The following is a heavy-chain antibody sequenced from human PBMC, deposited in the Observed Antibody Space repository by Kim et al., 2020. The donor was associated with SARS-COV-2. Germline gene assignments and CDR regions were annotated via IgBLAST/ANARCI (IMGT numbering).Heavy chain of an antibody. J-gene: IGHJ3*02. CDR1: GGSFSGYY. CDR2: INHSGST. V-gene: IGHV4-34*01. Sequence: SETLSLTCAVYGGSFSGYYWSWIRQPPGKGLEWIGEINHSGSTNYNPSLKSRVTISVDTSKNQFSLKLSSVTAADTAVYYCARERATVTTLADAFDIWG. D-gene: IGHD4-17*01. CDR3: ARERATVTTLADAFDI.